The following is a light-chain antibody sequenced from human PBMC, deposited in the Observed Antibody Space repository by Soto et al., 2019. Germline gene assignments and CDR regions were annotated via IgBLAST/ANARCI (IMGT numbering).Light chain of an antibody. V-gene: IGKV3-15*01. Sequence: EIATGHSQAARAVCRVERAILXCRASQSVNSKLAWYQQKPGRAPRLLIYGASTRATGIPARFSGSGSGTEFTLTISSLQSEDFAVYYCQQYNNWWTFGQGTKVEIK. CDR3: QQYNNWWT. CDR1: QSVNSK. J-gene: IGKJ1*01. CDR2: GAS.